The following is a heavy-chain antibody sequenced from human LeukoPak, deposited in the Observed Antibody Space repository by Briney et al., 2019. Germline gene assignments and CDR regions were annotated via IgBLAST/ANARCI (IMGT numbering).Heavy chain of an antibody. V-gene: IGHV4-61*02. CDR3: ARARSLGYCSGGSCYTRSGLNAFDI. J-gene: IGHJ3*02. CDR2: IYTSGST. Sequence: TSETLSLTCTVSGGSISSSSYYWSWIRQPAGKGLEWIGRIYTSGSTNYNPSLKSRVTMSVDTSKNQFSLKLSSVTAADTAVYYCARARSLGYCSGGSCYTRSGLNAFDIWGQGTMVTVSS. CDR1: GGSISSSSYY. D-gene: IGHD2-15*01.